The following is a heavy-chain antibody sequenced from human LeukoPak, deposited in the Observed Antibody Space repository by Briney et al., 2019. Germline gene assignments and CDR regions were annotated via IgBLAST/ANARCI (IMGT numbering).Heavy chain of an antibody. V-gene: IGHV3-7*03. Sequence: GGSLRLSCAASGFTVSSNYMSWVRQAPGKGLEWVANIREERGQEYYVDSVKGRFTISKNSAKNSLYLQMNTLRVEDTAMYYCASLDTAKQPLANHWGQGTLVTVSS. D-gene: IGHD5-18*01. CDR2: IREERGQE. CDR3: ASLDTAKQPLANH. CDR1: GFTVSSNY. J-gene: IGHJ5*02.